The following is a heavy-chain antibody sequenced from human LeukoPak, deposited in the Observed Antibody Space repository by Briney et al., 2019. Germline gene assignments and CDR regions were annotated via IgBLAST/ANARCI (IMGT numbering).Heavy chain of an antibody. D-gene: IGHD5-18*01. J-gene: IGHJ4*02. Sequence: PSETLSLTCTVSGGSISSYYWSWIRQPPGKGLEWIGYIYYSWSTNYNPSLTSRVTISVDTSKNQFSLKLSSVTAADTAVYYCARQQYSYGYAYLDYWGQGTLVTVSS. CDR2: IYYSWST. V-gene: IGHV4-59*08. CDR1: GGSISSYY. CDR3: ARQQYSYGYAYLDY.